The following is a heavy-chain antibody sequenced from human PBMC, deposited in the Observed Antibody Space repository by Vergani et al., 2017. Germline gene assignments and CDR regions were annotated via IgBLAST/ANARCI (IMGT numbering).Heavy chain of an antibody. CDR3: ATNHQLYDFWSGYHRPTNSVRKYYFDY. J-gene: IGHJ4*02. CDR2: INPNSGGT. D-gene: IGHD3-3*01. V-gene: IGHV1-2*02. Sequence: QVQLVQSGAEVKKPGASVKVSCKASGYTFTGYYMHWVRQAPGQGLEWMGWINPNSGGTNYAQKFQGRVTMTRDTSISTAYMELSRLRSDDTAVYYCATNHQLYDFWSGYHRPTNSVRKYYFDYWGQGTLVTVSS. CDR1: GYTFTGYY.